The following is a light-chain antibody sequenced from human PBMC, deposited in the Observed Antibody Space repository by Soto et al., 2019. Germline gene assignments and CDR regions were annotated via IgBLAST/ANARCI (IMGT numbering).Light chain of an antibody. CDR3: QPFNNWPPWT. CDR1: QSVDSN. CDR2: SAS. V-gene: IGKV3-15*01. J-gene: IGKJ1*01. Sequence: EIVVTQSPATLSVSPGERATLSCRASQSVDSNLAWYQQKPGQAPRLLIYSASTRATGIPARFSGSGSGTEFTLTISSLQSEDFAVYYCQPFNNWPPWTFGQGTKVEIK.